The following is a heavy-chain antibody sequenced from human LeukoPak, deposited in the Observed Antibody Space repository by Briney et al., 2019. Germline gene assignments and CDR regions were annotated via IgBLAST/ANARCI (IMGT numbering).Heavy chain of an antibody. J-gene: IGHJ4*02. D-gene: IGHD4-11*01. CDR3: AKVQVYSNYGTLDY. CDR1: GFTFSSYA. CDR2: ISGSGGST. Sequence: PGGSLRLSCAASGFTFSSYAMSWVRQAPGKGLEWVSAISGSGGSTYYADSVKGRFTISRDNSKNTLHLQMNSLRAEDTAVYYCAKVQVYSNYGTLDYWGQGTLVTVSS. V-gene: IGHV3-23*01.